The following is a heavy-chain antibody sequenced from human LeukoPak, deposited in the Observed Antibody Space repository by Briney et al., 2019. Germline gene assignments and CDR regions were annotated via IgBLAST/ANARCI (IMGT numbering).Heavy chain of an antibody. J-gene: IGHJ6*01. CDR3: ARGEYWSLVGMDV. V-gene: IGHV3-74*01. CDR2: INSDGSST. Sequence: PGGSLRLSCAASGFTFSSYWMHWVRQAPGKGLVWVSRINSDGSSTSYADSVKGRFTISRDNAKNTLYLQMNSLRAEDTAVYYCARGEYWSLVGMDVWGQGTTVTVSS. CDR1: GFTFSSYW. D-gene: IGHD1-1*01.